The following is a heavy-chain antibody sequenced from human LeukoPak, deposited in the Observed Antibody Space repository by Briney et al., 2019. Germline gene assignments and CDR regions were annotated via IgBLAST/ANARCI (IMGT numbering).Heavy chain of an antibody. CDR1: GGSISNYY. V-gene: IGHV4-59*01. D-gene: IGHD4-17*01. CDR2: IYYSGST. CDR3: ARDHQEYGDYGPLGY. J-gene: IGHJ4*02. Sequence: PSETLSLTCTVSGGSISNYYWSWIRQPPGKGLEWIGYIYYSGSTNYNPSLKSRVTISVDTSKNQFSLKLSSVTAADTAVYYCARDHQEYGDYGPLGYWGQGTLVTVSS.